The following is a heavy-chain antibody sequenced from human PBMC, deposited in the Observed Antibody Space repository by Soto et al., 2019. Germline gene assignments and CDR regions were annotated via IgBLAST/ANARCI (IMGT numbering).Heavy chain of an antibody. CDR3: ARDLEWPDGYNVLYYYYYGMDV. J-gene: IGHJ6*02. CDR1: GFTFSSYS. V-gene: IGHV3-21*01. CDR2: ISSSSSYI. D-gene: IGHD5-12*01. Sequence: PGGSLRLSCAASGFTFSSYSMNWVRQAPGKGLEWVSSISSSSSYIYYADSVKGRFTTSRDNAKNSLYLQMSSLRAEDTAVYYCARDLEWPDGYNVLYYYYYGMDVWGQGTTVTVSS.